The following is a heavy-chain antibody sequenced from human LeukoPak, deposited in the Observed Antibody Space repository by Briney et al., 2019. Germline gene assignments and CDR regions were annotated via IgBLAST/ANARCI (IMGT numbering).Heavy chain of an antibody. Sequence: SETLSLTCAVYGGSFSGYYWSWIRQPPGKGLEWIGEINHSGSTNYNPSLKSRVTISVDTSKNQFSLKLSSVTAADTAVYYCARRGPKWWISTLLFDYWGQGTLVTVSS. CDR3: ARRGPKWWISTLLFDY. CDR2: INHSGST. D-gene: IGHD2-15*01. J-gene: IGHJ4*02. CDR1: GGSFSGYY. V-gene: IGHV4-34*01.